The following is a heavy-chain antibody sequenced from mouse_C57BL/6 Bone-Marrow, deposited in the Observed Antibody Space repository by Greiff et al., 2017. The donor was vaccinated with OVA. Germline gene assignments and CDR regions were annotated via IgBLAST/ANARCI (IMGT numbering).Heavy chain of an antibody. CDR2: IDPENGDT. Sequence: EVQLQESGAELVRPGASVKLSCTASGFNIKDDYMHWVKQRPEQGLEWIGWIDPENGDTEYASKFQGKATITADTSSNTAYLQLSSLTSEDTAVYYCTPITTAPINFDYWGQGTTLTVSS. CDR3: TPITTAPINFDY. J-gene: IGHJ2*01. CDR1: GFNIKDDY. D-gene: IGHD1-1*01. V-gene: IGHV14-4*01.